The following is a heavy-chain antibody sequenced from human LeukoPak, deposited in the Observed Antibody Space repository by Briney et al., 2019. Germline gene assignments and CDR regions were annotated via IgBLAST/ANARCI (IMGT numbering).Heavy chain of an antibody. CDR2: ISSSGSTI. V-gene: IGHV3-11*04. Sequence: GGSLRLSCAASGFTFSDYYMSWIRQAPGKGLEWVSYISSSGSTIYYADSVKGRFTISRDNAKNSLYLQMNSLRAEDTAVYYCAREGYSGYDWPPPLYYFDYWGQGTLVTVSS. D-gene: IGHD5-12*01. CDR3: AREGYSGYDWPPPLYYFDY. J-gene: IGHJ4*02. CDR1: GFTFSDYY.